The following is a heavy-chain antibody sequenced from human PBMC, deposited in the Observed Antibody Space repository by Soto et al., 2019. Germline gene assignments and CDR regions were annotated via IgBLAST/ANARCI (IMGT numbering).Heavy chain of an antibody. CDR3: AKGFSDFWSGPYYYMDV. V-gene: IGHV3-23*01. Sequence: GGSLRLSCAASGFTFSSYAMSWVRQAPGKGLEWVSAISGSGGSTYYADSVKGRFTISRDNSKNTLYLQMNSLRAEDTAVYYCAKGFSDFWSGPYYYMDVWVKGTTVTVSS. CDR1: GFTFSSYA. D-gene: IGHD3-3*01. CDR2: ISGSGGST. J-gene: IGHJ6*03.